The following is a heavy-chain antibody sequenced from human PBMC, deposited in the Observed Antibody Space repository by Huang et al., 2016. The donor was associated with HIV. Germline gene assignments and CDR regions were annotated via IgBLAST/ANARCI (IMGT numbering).Heavy chain of an antibody. J-gene: IGHJ6*02. D-gene: IGHD6-19*01. CDR2: ISYRGNT. CDR1: GGSISSSRYY. CDR3: ARHGRVAGHYYNNMDV. Sequence: LQLQESGPGLVKSSETLSLICTVSGGSISSSRYYWGWIRQPPGKGPEWSGSISYRGNTDDNPPLKSRVTISVDTSKNQFSLKVNSVTAADTAVYYCARHGRVAGHYYNNMDVWGRGTTVTVSS. V-gene: IGHV4-39*01.